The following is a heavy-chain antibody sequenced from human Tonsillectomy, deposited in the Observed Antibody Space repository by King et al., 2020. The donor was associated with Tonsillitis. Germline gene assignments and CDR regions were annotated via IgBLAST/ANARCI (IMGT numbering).Heavy chain of an antibody. CDR3: ARGIYSSSPFDY. CDR1: GDFISTYY. J-gene: IGHJ4*02. CDR2: IYYTGSA. Sequence: QLQESGPGLVKPSETLSLTCTVSGDFISTYYWSWIRQPPGGGLEWSGHIYYTGSANYNPSLKSRVAISVDTSKNQFSLKLSSVTAADTAVYYCARGIYSSSPFDYWGQGTLVAVSS. D-gene: IGHD6-6*01. V-gene: IGHV4-59*01.